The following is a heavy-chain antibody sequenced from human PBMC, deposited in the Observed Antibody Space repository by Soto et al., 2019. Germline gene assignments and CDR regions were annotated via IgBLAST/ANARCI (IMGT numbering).Heavy chain of an antibody. V-gene: IGHV4-31*03. CDR3: AKGACSSTACYEFDS. D-gene: IGHD2-2*01. J-gene: IGHJ5*01. CDR1: GGSISSAGNY. CDR2: IYNSGNT. Sequence: PSETLSLTCTVSGGSISSAGNYWNWIHQHPGKGLEWIGYIYNSGNTYYNPSLKSRVTILIDRSENQFSLKLTSVTAADTAVYYCAKGACSSTACYEFDSWGQGTLVTVSS.